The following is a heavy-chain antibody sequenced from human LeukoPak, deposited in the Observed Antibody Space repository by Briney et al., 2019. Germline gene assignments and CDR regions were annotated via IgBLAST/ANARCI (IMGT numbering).Heavy chain of an antibody. V-gene: IGHV3-74*01. CDR1: GFTFSSYW. D-gene: IGHD3-10*01. CDR3: GSATEVWFGELWPPDY. CDR2: INSDGSST. J-gene: IGHJ4*02. Sequence: PGGSLRLSCAASGFTFSSYWMHWVRQAPGKGLVWVSRINSDGSSTSYADSVKGRFTISRDNAKNTLYLQMNSLRAEDTAVYYCGSATEVWFGELWPPDYWGQGTLVTVSS.